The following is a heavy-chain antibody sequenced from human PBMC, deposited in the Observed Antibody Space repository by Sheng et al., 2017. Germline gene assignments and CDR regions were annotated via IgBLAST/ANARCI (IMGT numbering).Heavy chain of an antibody. CDR3: ARGSGVACSGTYCVFDY. CDR2: IYHTGTT. Sequence: QVQLQESGPGLVKPSETLSLTCIVSSYSITTGYYWGWIRQSPGKGLEWIGSIYHTGTTYYNPSLKSRVTISVDTSKNQFSLRLRSLTAADTAVYYCARGSGVACSGTYCVFDYWGQGTLITVSS. D-gene: IGHD2-15*01. V-gene: IGHV4-38-2*02. J-gene: IGHJ4*02. CDR1: SYSITTGYY.